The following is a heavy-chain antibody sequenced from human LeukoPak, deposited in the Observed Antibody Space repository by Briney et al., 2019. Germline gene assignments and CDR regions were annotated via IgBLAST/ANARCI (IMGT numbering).Heavy chain of an antibody. CDR2: INPSGGST. J-gene: IGHJ4*02. CDR1: GYTITSYY. V-gene: IGHV1-46*01. CDR3: ASSRDTAMVNAHYFDY. Sequence: ASVKVSCKASGYTITSYYMHWVRQAPGQGLEWMGIINPSGGSTSYAQKFQGRVTMTRDMSTSTVYMELSSLRSEDTAVYYCASSRDTAMVNAHYFDYWGQGMLVTVSS. D-gene: IGHD5-18*01.